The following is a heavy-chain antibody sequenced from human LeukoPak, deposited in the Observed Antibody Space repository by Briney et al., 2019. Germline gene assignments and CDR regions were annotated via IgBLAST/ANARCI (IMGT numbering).Heavy chain of an antibody. CDR2: IYSGGST. J-gene: IGHJ1*01. CDR3: ASDSYSPEYFQH. CDR1: GFTFSTYA. V-gene: IGHV3-66*01. D-gene: IGHD2-15*01. Sequence: GGSLRLSCAASGFTFSTYAMNWVRQAPGKGLEWVSVIYSGGSTFYADSVKGRFTISRDNSKNTLYLQMNSLRAEDTAMYYCASDSYSPEYFQHWGQGTLVTVSS.